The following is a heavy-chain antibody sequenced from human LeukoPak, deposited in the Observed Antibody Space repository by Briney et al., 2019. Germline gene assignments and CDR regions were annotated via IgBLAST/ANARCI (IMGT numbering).Heavy chain of an antibody. D-gene: IGHD1-26*01. Sequence: PSETLSLTCTVSGGSISSSSYYWGWIRQPPGKGLEWIGSIYYSGSTYYNPSLKSRVTISVDTSKNQFSLKLSSVTAADTAVYYCARHPRWDPTLTPVWFDPWGQGTLVTVSS. V-gene: IGHV4-39*01. CDR3: ARHPRWDPTLTPVWFDP. CDR2: IYYSGST. CDR1: GGSISSSSYY. J-gene: IGHJ5*02.